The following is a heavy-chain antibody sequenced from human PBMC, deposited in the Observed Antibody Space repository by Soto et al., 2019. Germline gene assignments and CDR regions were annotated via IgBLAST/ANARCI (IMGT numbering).Heavy chain of an antibody. CDR1: GFTFSSYG. J-gene: IGHJ4*02. V-gene: IGHV3-33*01. D-gene: IGHD2-15*01. CDR3: ARDGYCSGGSCYSVPVFDY. CDR2: IWYDGSNK. Sequence: QVQLVESGGGVVQPGRSLRLSCAASGFTFSSYGMHWVRQAPGKGLEWVAVIWYDGSNKYYADSVMGRFTISRDNSKNMLYLQMNSLRAEDTAVYYCARDGYCSGGSCYSVPVFDYWGQGTLVTVSS.